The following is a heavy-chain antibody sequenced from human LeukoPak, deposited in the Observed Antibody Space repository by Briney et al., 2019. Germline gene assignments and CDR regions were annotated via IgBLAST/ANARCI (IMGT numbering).Heavy chain of an antibody. Sequence: GGSLRLSCTASGFTFSNAWMSWVRQAPGKGLEWVGRIKSKNDGGTTDYAAPVKGRVTTSRDDSKNTLYLQMNGLKTEDTALYYCTTFPSGFDIWGQGTMVTVSS. CDR2: IKSKNDGGTT. CDR1: GFTFSNAW. D-gene: IGHD1-26*01. J-gene: IGHJ3*02. V-gene: IGHV3-15*05. CDR3: TTFPSGFDI.